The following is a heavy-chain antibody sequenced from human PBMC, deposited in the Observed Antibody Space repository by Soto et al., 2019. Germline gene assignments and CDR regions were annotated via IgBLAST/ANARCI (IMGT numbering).Heavy chain of an antibody. J-gene: IGHJ6*02. CDR2: IYYSGST. CDR3: ARDSRYFDWLDYYYYGMDV. V-gene: IGHV4-31*03. CDR1: GGSISSGGYY. Sequence: SETLSLTCTVSGGSISSGGYYWSWIRQHPGKGLEWIGYIYYSGSTYYNPSLKSRVTISVDTSKNQFSLKLSSVTAADTAVYYCARDSRYFDWLDYYYYGMDVWGQGTTVTVSS. D-gene: IGHD3-9*01.